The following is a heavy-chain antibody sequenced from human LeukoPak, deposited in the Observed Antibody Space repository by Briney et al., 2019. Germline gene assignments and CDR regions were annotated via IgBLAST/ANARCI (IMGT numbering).Heavy chain of an antibody. Sequence: GRSLRLSCAASGFTFSSYAMHWVRQAPGKGLEWVAVISYDGSNKYYADSVKGRFTISRDNSKNTLYLQMNSLRAEDTAVYYCARGAGDYLDYWGQGTLVTVSS. J-gene: IGHJ4*02. CDR3: ARGAGDYLDY. V-gene: IGHV3-30-3*01. CDR1: GFTFSSYA. D-gene: IGHD6-19*01. CDR2: ISYDGSNK.